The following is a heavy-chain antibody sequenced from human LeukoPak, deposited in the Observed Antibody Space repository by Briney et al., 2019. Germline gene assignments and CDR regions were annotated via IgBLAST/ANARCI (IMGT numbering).Heavy chain of an antibody. D-gene: IGHD2-21*02. J-gene: IGHJ5*02. Sequence: SETLSLTCAVYGESFSGYYWSWIRQPPGKGLEWIAEINHSGSANFSPSLKSRVTISVDTSKNQFSLKLSSVTAADTAIYYCARGRCGGDCYPYWFDPWGQGTLVTVSS. CDR1: GESFSGYY. V-gene: IGHV4-34*01. CDR2: INHSGSA. CDR3: ARGRCGGDCYPYWFDP.